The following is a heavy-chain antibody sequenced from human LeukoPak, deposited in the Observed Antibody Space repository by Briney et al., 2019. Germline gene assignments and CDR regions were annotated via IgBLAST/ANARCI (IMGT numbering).Heavy chain of an antibody. V-gene: IGHV4-4*02. Sequence: SETLSLTCAVSGGSISSRNWWSWVRQPPGKGLEWIGEIYHSGSINYNPSLKSRVTISVDKSKNQLSLRLTSVTAADTAVYYCARDNGAIRAYYYHGMDVWGQGTTVTVSS. CDR2: IYHSGSI. D-gene: IGHD2-8*01. J-gene: IGHJ6*02. CDR3: ARDNGAIRAYYYHGMDV. CDR1: GGSISSRNW.